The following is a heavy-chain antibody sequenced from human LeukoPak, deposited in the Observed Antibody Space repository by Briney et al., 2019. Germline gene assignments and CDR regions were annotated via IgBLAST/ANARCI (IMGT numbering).Heavy chain of an antibody. CDR2: MSPNSGNT. V-gene: IGHV1-8*03. J-gene: IGHJ5*02. Sequence: VASVKVSCKASGYTFTSNDVNWVRQATGQGLEWMGWMSPNSGNTGYAQKFQGRVTITRNTSISTAYMELSSLRSEDTAVYYCARRNFDWFDPWGQGTLVTVSS. CDR3: ARRNFDWFDP. CDR1: GYTFTSND.